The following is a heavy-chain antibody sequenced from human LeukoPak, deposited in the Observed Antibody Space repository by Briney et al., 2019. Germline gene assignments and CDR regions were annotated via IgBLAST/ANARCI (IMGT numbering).Heavy chain of an antibody. CDR3: ARDPYSGGYGAYYYYYMDV. J-gene: IGHJ6*03. V-gene: IGHV3-21*01. D-gene: IGHD6-19*01. CDR1: GFTFSSYS. CDR2: ITTSSTYM. Sequence: GGSLRLSCAASGFTFSSYSMNWVRQAPGKGLEWVSSITTSSTYMFYADSVRGRFTISRDNAENSLYLQMISLRDEDTAVYYCARDPYSGGYGAYYYYYMDVWGKGTTVTVSS.